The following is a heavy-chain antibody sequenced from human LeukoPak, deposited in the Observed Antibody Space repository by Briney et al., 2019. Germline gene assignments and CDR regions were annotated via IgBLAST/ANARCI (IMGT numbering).Heavy chain of an antibody. J-gene: IGHJ5*02. D-gene: IGHD3-16*02. CDR1: GYTFTSYD. Sequence: ASVKVSCKASGYTFTSYDTNWVRQATGQGLEWMGWMNPNSGNTGYAQKFQGRVTMTRNTSISTAYMELSSLRSEDTAVYYCARGIWNLPTYYDYVWGSYRYQKHNWFDPWGQGTLVTVSS. CDR2: MNPNSGNT. V-gene: IGHV1-8*01. CDR3: ARGIWNLPTYYDYVWGSYRYQKHNWFDP.